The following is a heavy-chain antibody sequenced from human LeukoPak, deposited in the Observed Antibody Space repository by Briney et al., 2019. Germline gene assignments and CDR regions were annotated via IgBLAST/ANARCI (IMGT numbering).Heavy chain of an antibody. Sequence: GGSLRLSCAASGFTFSSYAMRWVRQAPGKGLEWVSAISGSGGSTYYADSVKGRFTISRDNSKNTLYLQMNSLRAEDTAVYYCAKDLDCVDYIRAFDIWGQGTMVTVSS. CDR2: ISGSGGST. CDR3: AKDLDCVDYIRAFDI. J-gene: IGHJ3*02. CDR1: GFTFSSYA. V-gene: IGHV3-23*01. D-gene: IGHD3/OR15-3a*01.